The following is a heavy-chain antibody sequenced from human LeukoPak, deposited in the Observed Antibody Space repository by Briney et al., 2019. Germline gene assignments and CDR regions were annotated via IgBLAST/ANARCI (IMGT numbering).Heavy chain of an antibody. J-gene: IGHJ4*02. D-gene: IGHD5-18*01. CDR1: PFIFSGHW. Sequence: GGSLRLSCEASPFIFSGHWLNWVRQAPGKGLEWVSSISSSSSYIYYADSVKGRFTISRDNAKNSLYLQMNSLRAEDTAVYYCAVHHIVDTAMGNPLDYWGQGTLVTVSS. CDR3: AVHHIVDTAMGNPLDY. V-gene: IGHV3-21*01. CDR2: ISSSSSYI.